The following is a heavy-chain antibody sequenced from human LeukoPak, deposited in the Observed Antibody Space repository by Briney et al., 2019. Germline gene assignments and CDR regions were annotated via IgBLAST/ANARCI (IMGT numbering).Heavy chain of an antibody. CDR2: IYSSGST. Sequence: SETLSLTCTVPGGSISSYYWSWIRQPAGKGLEWIGRIYSSGSTNYSPSLQSRVTISVDKSKNQFSLKVSSVTAADTAVYYRARGSSSSTEFDYWGQGTLVTVSS. D-gene: IGHD6-13*01. CDR1: GGSISSYY. J-gene: IGHJ4*02. CDR3: ARGSSSSTEFDY. V-gene: IGHV4-4*07.